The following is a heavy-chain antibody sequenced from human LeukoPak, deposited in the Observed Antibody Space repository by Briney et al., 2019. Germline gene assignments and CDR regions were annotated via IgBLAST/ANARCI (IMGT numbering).Heavy chain of an antibody. V-gene: IGHV1-18*01. D-gene: IGHD6-19*01. Sequence: ASVEVSCKASGYTFMSHGISWVRQAPGQGLEWVAWINPNNGHTASAQKFQGRVTMSTDTSASTATMELNSLTSDDTAMYYCARELWDTSGPSRFDPWGQGTLVTVSS. CDR3: ARELWDTSGPSRFDP. CDR1: GYTFMSHG. J-gene: IGHJ5*02. CDR2: INPNNGHT.